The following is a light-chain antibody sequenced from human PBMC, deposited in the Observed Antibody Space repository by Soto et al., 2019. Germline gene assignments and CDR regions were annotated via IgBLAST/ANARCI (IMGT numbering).Light chain of an antibody. CDR1: HSVSSSY. V-gene: IGKV3-20*01. CDR3: QQYGSSPTWT. Sequence: EILMTQSPATLSVSPGERATLSCRASHSVSSSYLAWYQQKPGQAPRLLIYGASSRATGIPDRFSGSGSGTNFTLTISRLEPVDFAVYYCQQYGSSPTWTFGQGTKVDIK. CDR2: GAS. J-gene: IGKJ1*01.